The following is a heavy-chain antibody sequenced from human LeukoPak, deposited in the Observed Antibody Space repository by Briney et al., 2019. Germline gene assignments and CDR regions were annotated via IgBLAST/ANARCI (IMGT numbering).Heavy chain of an antibody. Sequence: PGGSLRLSCAASGFTFSSYDMHWVRQATGKGLEWVSAIGTAGDTYYPGSAKGRFTISRENAKNSLYLQMNSLRAGDTAVYYCARVRRGYSYCGMDVWGQGTTVTVSS. V-gene: IGHV3-13*01. CDR1: GFTFSSYD. CDR2: IGTAGDT. CDR3: ARVRRGYSYCGMDV. J-gene: IGHJ6*02.